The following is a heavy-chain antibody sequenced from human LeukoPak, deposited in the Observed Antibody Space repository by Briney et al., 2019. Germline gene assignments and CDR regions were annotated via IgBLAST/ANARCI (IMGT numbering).Heavy chain of an antibody. CDR3: ARGKYCSTTTCYSARRYFDF. J-gene: IGHJ4*02. D-gene: IGHD2-2*01. CDR2: INDSGST. Sequence: SETLSLTCAVSGEAFSNYFWTWIRQPPGKGLEWIAEINDSGSTNSNSSLRSRVAISLDTSKNQFSLRLTSVTAADTAVYYCARGKYCSTTTCYSARRYFDFWGQGTLVTVSS. CDR1: GEAFSNYF. V-gene: IGHV4-34*01.